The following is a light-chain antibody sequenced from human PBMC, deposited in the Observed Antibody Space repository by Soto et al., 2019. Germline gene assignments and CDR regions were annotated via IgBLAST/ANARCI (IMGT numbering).Light chain of an antibody. CDR1: QSVSTNF. J-gene: IGKJ1*01. CDR2: GAS. V-gene: IGKV3-20*01. CDR3: QQYGRTSRT. Sequence: EIVLTQSPGTLSLSPGEGATLSCRASQSVSTNFFAWYQQKPRQAPRLLIDGASTRATAIPDRFSGSGSGTDFTLTISRLEPEDFAEYYCQQYGRTSRTFGQGTKVEIK.